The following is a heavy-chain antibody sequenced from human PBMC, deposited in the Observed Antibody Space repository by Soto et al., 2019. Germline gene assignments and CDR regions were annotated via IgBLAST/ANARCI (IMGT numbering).Heavy chain of an antibody. D-gene: IGHD2-2*02. J-gene: IGHJ4*02. CDR1: GGSFSGYY. CDR2: INHSGST. CDR3: ARGPYCSSTSCYNGWIDY. Sequence: SETLSLTCAVYGGSFSGYYWSWIRQPPGKGLEWIGEINHSGSTNYNPSLKSRVTISVDTSKNQFSLKLSSVTAADTAVYYCARGPYCSSTSCYNGWIDYWGQGTLVTAPQ. V-gene: IGHV4-34*01.